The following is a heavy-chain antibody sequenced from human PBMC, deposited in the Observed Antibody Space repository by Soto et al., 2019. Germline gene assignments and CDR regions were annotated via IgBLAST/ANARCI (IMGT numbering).Heavy chain of an antibody. Sequence: EVQVLDSGGGLVQPGGSLRLSCAASGFTFTNYPMAWVRQSPAKGLEWVSTISGSGGSTFYADSVKGRFTISRDNSKNTVYLKMNSLSVEDTSVYYCAKRPLKFEGSYFDYWGQGTLVTVSS. CDR1: GFTFTNYP. J-gene: IGHJ4*02. CDR2: ISGSGGST. V-gene: IGHV3-23*01. CDR3: AKRPLKFEGSYFDY. D-gene: IGHD3-10*01.